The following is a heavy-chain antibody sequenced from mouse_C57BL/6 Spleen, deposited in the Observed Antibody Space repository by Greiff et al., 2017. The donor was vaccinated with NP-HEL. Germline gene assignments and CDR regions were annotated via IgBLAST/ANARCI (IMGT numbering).Heavy chain of an antibody. J-gene: IGHJ4*01. CDR3: ARYYYGSRGAMDY. CDR1: GYAFSSSW. CDR2: IYPGDGDT. Sequence: QVQLQQSGPELVKPGASVKISCKASGYAFSSSWMNWVKQRPGKGLEWIGRIYPGDGDTNYNGKFKGKATLTADKSSSTAYMQLSSLTSEDSAVCFCARYYYGSRGAMDYWGQGTSVTVSS. D-gene: IGHD1-1*01. V-gene: IGHV1-82*01.